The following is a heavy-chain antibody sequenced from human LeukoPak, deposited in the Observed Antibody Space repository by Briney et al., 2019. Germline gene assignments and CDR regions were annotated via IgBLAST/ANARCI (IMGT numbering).Heavy chain of an antibody. D-gene: IGHD5-18*01. CDR3: ARQTRGYSYGYYYYYMDV. CDR2: IYYSGST. Sequence: SETLSLTCTVSGGSISSGDYYWSWVRQPPGKGLEWIGYIYYSGSTYYNPSLKSRVTISVDTSKNQFSLKLSSVTAADTAVYYCARQTRGYSYGYYYYYMDVWGKGTTVTVTS. CDR1: GGSISSGDYY. J-gene: IGHJ6*03. V-gene: IGHV4-30-4*08.